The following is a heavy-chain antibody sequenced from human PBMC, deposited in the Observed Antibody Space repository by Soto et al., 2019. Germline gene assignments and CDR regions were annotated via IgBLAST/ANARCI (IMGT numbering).Heavy chain of an antibody. Sequence: ASVKVSCKASGYTFTRYGISWVRQAPGQGLEWMGWISAYNGNTNYAQKLQGRVTITTDTSTSTAYMELRSLRSDDTAVYYCARDTPNYDILTGYLSPDYWGQGTLVTVSS. J-gene: IGHJ4*02. CDR1: GYTFTRYG. V-gene: IGHV1-18*01. CDR2: ISAYNGNT. CDR3: ARDTPNYDILTGYLSPDY. D-gene: IGHD3-9*01.